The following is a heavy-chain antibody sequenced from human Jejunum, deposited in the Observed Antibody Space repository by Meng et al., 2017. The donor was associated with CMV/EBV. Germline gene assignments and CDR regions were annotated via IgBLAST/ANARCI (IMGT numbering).Heavy chain of an antibody. CDR1: NTY. J-gene: IGHJ6*02. CDR2: IYADGRT. D-gene: IGHD6-6*01. V-gene: IGHV3-53*01. CDR3: ARVLSSSSTYKYFQYGMDV. Sequence: NTYMSWVRQAPGKGLEWVSLIYADGRTYYADSVKGRLTFSRDNSENTLYLQMNSLRVEDTAVYYCARVLSSSSTYKYFQYGMDVWGQGTTVTVSS.